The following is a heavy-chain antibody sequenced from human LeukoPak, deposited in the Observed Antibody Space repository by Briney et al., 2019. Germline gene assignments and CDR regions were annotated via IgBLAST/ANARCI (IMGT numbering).Heavy chain of an antibody. CDR3: ARDLSIYGAEYYFDY. J-gene: IGHJ4*02. CDR1: GFTFSSYA. D-gene: IGHD2-21*01. Sequence: GGSLRLSCAASGFTFSSYAMHWVRQAPGKGLEWVAVISYDGSNKYYADSVKGRFTISRDNSKNTLYLQMNSLRAEDTAVYYCARDLSIYGAEYYFDYWGQGTLVTVSP. CDR2: ISYDGSNK. V-gene: IGHV3-30*04.